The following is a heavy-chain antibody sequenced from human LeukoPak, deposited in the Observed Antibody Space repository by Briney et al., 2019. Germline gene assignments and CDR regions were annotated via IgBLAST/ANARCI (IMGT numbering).Heavy chain of an antibody. Sequence: GGSLRLSCAASGFIFSSYSMNWARQAPGKGLEWVSYITSGSDTIFYADSVKGRFTISRDNARNSLYLQMNSVGVEDTAVYYCVRRPVGAHPFDYWGQGTLVTVSS. J-gene: IGHJ4*02. CDR1: GFIFSSYS. CDR3: VRRPVGAHPFDY. CDR2: ITSGSDTI. D-gene: IGHD1-26*01. V-gene: IGHV3-48*01.